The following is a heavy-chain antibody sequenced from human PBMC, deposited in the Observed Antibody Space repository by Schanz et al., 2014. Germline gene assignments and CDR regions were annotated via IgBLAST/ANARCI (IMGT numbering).Heavy chain of an antibody. CDR1: GYTFTSYG. CDR3: AKAEYDILTDSYSRLDA. D-gene: IGHD3-9*01. J-gene: IGHJ5*02. V-gene: IGHV1-18*01. Sequence: QVQLVQSGAEVKKPGASVKVSCKASGYTFTSYGISWVRQAPGQGLEWMGWISAYNGNTKYPQKLQGRVTMTTDTSTSTAYMELTSLRSDDTAVYYCAKAEYDILTDSYSRLDAWGQGTLVTVSS. CDR2: ISAYNGNT.